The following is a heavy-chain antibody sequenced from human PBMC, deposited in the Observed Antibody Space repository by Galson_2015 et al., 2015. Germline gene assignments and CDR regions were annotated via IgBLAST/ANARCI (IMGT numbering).Heavy chain of an antibody. CDR3: ARDPGPDFLYN. CDR1: GFTFRSYA. CDR2: TSNDESDK. D-gene: IGHD1-14*01. J-gene: IGHJ4*02. Sequence: SLRLSCAASGFTFRSYAMHWVRQAPGKGLEWVAVTSNDESDKKYGDSVKGRFTISRDNFKNTMYLQMNSLRTDDTAIYYCARDPGPDFLYNLGPGTLVTVSS. V-gene: IGHV3-30-3*01.